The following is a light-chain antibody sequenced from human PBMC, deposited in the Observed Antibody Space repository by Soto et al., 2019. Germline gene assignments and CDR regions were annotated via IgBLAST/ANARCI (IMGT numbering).Light chain of an antibody. CDR1: QSVSSSY. CDR3: QQHGTSPIT. V-gene: IGKV3-20*01. J-gene: IGKJ5*01. Sequence: EIVLTQSPGTLSLSPGERATLSCRASQSVSSSYLAWYQQKPGQAPRLLIYGASSRATGIPDRFSGSGSGTDFTLTISRLEPEDFAVYYCQQHGTSPITFGQGTDWR. CDR2: GAS.